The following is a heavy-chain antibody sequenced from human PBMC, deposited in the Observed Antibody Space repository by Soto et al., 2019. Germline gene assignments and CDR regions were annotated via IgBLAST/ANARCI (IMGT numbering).Heavy chain of an antibody. CDR2: INPSGGST. CDR3: AREGSGWRQYDY. CDR1: GYTFTSYY. Sequence: ASVKVSCKASGYTFTSYYMHWVRQAPGQGLEWMGIINPSGGSTSYAQKFQGRVTMTRDTSTGTVYMELSSLRSEDTAVYYCAREGSGWRQYDYWGQGTLVTVSS. D-gene: IGHD6-19*01. V-gene: IGHV1-46*01. J-gene: IGHJ4*02.